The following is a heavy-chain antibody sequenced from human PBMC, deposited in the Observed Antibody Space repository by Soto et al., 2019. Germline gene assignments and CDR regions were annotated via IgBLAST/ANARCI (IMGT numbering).Heavy chain of an antibody. J-gene: IGHJ4*02. D-gene: IGHD4-17*01. CDR3: ATTVDYGDSYFDY. Sequence: QVQLQESGPGLVKPSQTLSLTCTVSGGSISSGDYYWSWIRQPPGKGLEWIGYIYYSGSTYYNPSLNSRVTISVDTSKNQFSLKLISVTAADTAVYYCATTVDYGDSYFDYWGQGTLVTVSS. CDR1: GGSISSGDYY. V-gene: IGHV4-30-4*01. CDR2: IYYSGST.